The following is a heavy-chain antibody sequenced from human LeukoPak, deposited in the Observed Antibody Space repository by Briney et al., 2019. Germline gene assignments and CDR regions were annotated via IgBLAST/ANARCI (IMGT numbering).Heavy chain of an antibody. V-gene: IGHV1-69*13. Sequence: GASVKVSCTASGGTFSSYAISWVRQAPGQGLEWMGGIIPIFGTANYAQKFQGRVTITADESTSTAYMELSSLRSEDTAVYYCARDRGMTTVTKARYFDLWGRGTLVTVSS. CDR3: ARDRGMTTVTKARYFDL. CDR2: IIPIFGTA. CDR1: GGTFSSYA. J-gene: IGHJ2*01. D-gene: IGHD4-17*01.